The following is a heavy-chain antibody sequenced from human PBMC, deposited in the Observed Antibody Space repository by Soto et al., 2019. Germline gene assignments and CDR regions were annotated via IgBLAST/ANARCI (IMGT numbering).Heavy chain of an antibody. Sequence: VASVKVSFKASGGTFSSYAISWLRQAPGQGLEWMGGIIPIFGTANYAQKFQGRVTITADESTSTAYMELSSLRSEDTAVYYCARSAYYDILTGPFDYWGQGTLVTVSS. J-gene: IGHJ4*02. V-gene: IGHV1-69*13. CDR1: GGTFSSYA. CDR3: ARSAYYDILTGPFDY. CDR2: IIPIFGTA. D-gene: IGHD3-9*01.